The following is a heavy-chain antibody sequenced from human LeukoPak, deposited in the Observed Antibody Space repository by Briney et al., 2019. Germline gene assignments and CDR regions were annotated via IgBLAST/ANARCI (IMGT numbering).Heavy chain of an antibody. V-gene: IGHV1-2*02. D-gene: IGHD6-19*01. J-gene: IGHJ4*02. Sequence: ASVKVSCKASGYTFTGYYMNWVRQAPGQGLEWMGWINPNSGGTNYAQKFQGRVTMTRDTSISTAYMELSRLSSDDTAVYYCARGPYRYSSGWYFDYWGQGTLVTVSS. CDR2: INPNSGGT. CDR1: GYTFTGYY. CDR3: ARGPYRYSSGWYFDY.